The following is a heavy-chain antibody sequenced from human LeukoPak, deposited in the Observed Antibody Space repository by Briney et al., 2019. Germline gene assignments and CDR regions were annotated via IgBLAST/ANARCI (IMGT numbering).Heavy chain of an antibody. CDR1: GITFSKVW. J-gene: IGHJ4*02. D-gene: IGHD3-16*01. CDR3: TRVSETWGYFDY. CDR2: IRSKAYGGTT. V-gene: IGHV3-49*04. Sequence: GGSLRHSCAASGITFSKVWMSWVRQAPGKGLEWVGFIRSKAYGGTTEYAASVKGRFTISRDDSKSIAYLQMNSLKTEDTAVYYCTRVSETWGYFDYWGQGTLVTVSS.